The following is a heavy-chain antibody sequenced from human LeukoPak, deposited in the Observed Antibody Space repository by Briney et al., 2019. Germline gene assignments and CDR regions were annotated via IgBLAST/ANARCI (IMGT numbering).Heavy chain of an antibody. V-gene: IGHV3-21*01. CDR2: ISSSSSYI. CDR1: GFTFSSYS. J-gene: IGHJ4*02. CDR3: ARDWGLGSPWDFGY. D-gene: IGHD3-10*01. Sequence: MPGGSLRLSCAASGFTFSSYSMNWVRQAPGKGLEWVSSISSSSSYIYYADSVKGRFTISRDNAKNSLYLQMNSLRAEDTAVYYCARDWGLGSPWDFGYWGQGTLVTVSS.